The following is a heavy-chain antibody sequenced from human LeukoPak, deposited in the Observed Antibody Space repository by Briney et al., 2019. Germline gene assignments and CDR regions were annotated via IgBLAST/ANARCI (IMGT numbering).Heavy chain of an antibody. CDR2: IYYSGST. Sequence: SETLSLTCTVSGGSISSYYWSWIRQPPGKGLGWIGYIYYSGSTNYNPSLKSRVTISVDTSKNQFSLKLSSVTAADTAVYYCARLRVAAAGTHYYYGMDVWGQGTTVTVPS. CDR3: ARLRVAAAGTHYYYGMDV. D-gene: IGHD6-13*01. CDR1: GGSISSYY. J-gene: IGHJ6*02. V-gene: IGHV4-59*08.